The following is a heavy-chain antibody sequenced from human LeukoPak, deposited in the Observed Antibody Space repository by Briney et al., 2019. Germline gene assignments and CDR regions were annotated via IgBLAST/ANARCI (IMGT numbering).Heavy chain of an antibody. J-gene: IGHJ4*02. CDR1: GGSISSSSYY. D-gene: IGHD3-10*01. CDR3: TSYGSGSSRSFDY. V-gene: IGHV4-39*01. Sequence: SETLSLTCTVSGGSISSSSYYWGWIRQPPGKGLEWIGSIYYSGSTYYNPSLKSRVTISVDTSKNQFSLKLSSVTAADTAVYYCTSYGSGSSRSFDYWGQGTLVTVSS. CDR2: IYYSGST.